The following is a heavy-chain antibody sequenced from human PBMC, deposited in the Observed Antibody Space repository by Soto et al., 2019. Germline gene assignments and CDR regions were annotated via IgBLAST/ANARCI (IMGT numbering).Heavy chain of an antibody. D-gene: IGHD1-26*01. CDR1: GYTFTGYY. CDR3: ARGVVGATMVFDY. Sequence: QVQLVQSGAEVKKPGASVKVSCKASGYTFTGYYMHWVRQAPGQGLEWMGWINPNSGGTNYAQKLQGRVTMTRDTSISTAYMELSRLRSDDTAVYYCARGVVGATMVFDYWGQGTLVTVSS. CDR2: INPNSGGT. J-gene: IGHJ4*02. V-gene: IGHV1-2*02.